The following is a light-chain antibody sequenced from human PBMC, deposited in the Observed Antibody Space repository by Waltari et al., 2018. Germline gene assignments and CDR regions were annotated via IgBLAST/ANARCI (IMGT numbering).Light chain of an antibody. V-gene: IGKV3-20*01. CDR1: QTFGRA. CDR3: QKYERLPAT. Sequence: SPGGRATLAWRASQTFGRALCWYRQKPGQAPRLLIYGASTRAAGIPDRFSGRGSGTDFSLTVSRLEPADFAVYYCQKYERLPATFGQGP. J-gene: IGKJ1*01. CDR2: GAS.